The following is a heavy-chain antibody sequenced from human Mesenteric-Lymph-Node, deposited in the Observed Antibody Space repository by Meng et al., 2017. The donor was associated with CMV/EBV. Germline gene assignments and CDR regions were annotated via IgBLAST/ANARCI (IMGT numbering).Heavy chain of an antibody. V-gene: IGHV5-51*01. CDR1: GFSFATFW. CDR3: ARRGNGMDV. Sequence: GESLKISCKGSGFSFATFWIGWVRQSPGKGLESMGIIYPDDSEATYSPSFQGQVTFSVDKSINTAYLQWSSLQASDTAMYYCARRGNGMDVWGQGTTVTVSS. CDR2: IYPDDSEA. J-gene: IGHJ6*02.